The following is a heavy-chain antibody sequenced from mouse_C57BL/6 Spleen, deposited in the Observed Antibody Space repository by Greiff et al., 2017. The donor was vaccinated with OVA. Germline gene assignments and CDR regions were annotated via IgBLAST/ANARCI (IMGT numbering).Heavy chain of an antibody. D-gene: IGHD2-4*01. CDR2: IDPSDSET. V-gene: IGHV1-52*01. CDR3: ARLYYDYDGDDFDY. Sequence: QVQLQQPGAELVRPGSSVKLSCKASGYTFTSYWMHWVKQRPIQGLEWIGNIDPSDSETHYNQKFKDKATLTVDQSSSTAYMQLSSLTSEDSAVYYCARLYYDYDGDDFDYWGQGTTLTVSS. CDR1: GYTFTSYW. J-gene: IGHJ2*01.